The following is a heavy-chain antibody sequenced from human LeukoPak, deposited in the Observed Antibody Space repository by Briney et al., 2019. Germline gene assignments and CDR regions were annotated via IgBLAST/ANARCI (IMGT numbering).Heavy chain of an antibody. D-gene: IGHD3-22*01. CDR3: AKKKDYYDTSGALDI. J-gene: IGHJ3*02. CDR2: IQYSGINK. Sequence: GGSLRLSCAASGFSFSTYGIHWVRQAPGKGLEWVSFIQYSGINKYYADSVKGRFIISRDNSKNTLYLQMNSLRAEDTALYYCAKKKDYYDTSGALDIWGQGTMVTVSS. CDR1: GFSFSTYG. V-gene: IGHV3-30*02.